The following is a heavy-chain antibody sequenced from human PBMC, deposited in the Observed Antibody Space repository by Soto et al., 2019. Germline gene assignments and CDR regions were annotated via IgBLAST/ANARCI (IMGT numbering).Heavy chain of an antibody. CDR1: GFTFSSYA. J-gene: IGHJ3*02. D-gene: IGHD1-7*01. Sequence: GGSLRLSCAASGFTFSSYAMHWVRQAPGKGLEWVAVISYDGSNKYYADSAKGRFTISRDNSKNTLYLQMNSLRAEDTAVYYCARVRGRLGNYHAFDIWGQGTMVTVSS. V-gene: IGHV3-30-3*01. CDR3: ARVRGRLGNYHAFDI. CDR2: ISYDGSNK.